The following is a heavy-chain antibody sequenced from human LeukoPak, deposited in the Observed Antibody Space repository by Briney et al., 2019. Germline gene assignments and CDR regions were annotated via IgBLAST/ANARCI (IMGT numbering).Heavy chain of an antibody. D-gene: IGHD3-22*01. CDR2: ISSNGGST. V-gene: IGHV3-64*01. CDR1: GFTFSSYA. J-gene: IGHJ6*03. CDR3: ARDSGVGPYYYDSSGSYYYYYMDV. Sequence: PGGSLRLSCAASGFTFSSYAMHWVRQAPGKGLEYVSAISSNGGSTYYANSVKGRFTISRDNSKNTLYLQMGSLRAEDMAVYYCARDSGVGPYYYDSSGSYYYYYMDVWGKGTTVTISS.